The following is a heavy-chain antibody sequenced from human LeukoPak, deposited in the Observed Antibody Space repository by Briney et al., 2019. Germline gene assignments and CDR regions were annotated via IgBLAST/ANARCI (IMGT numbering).Heavy chain of an antibody. V-gene: IGHV3-66*01. J-gene: IGHJ4*02. D-gene: IGHD1-1*01. CDR2: IYSGGST. Sequence: GGSLRLSCAASGFTVSSNYMSWVRQAPGKGLEWDSVIYSGGSTYYADSVKGRFTISRDNSKNTLYLQMNSLRAEDTAVYYCAREQQALYYFDYWGQGTLVTVSS. CDR3: AREQQALYYFDY. CDR1: GFTVSSNY.